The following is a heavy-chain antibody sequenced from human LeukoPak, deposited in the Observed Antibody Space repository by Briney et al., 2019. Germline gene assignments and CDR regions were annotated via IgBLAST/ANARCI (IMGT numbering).Heavy chain of an antibody. J-gene: IGHJ4*02. V-gene: IGHV3-23*01. CDR1: GLTFSTYA. D-gene: IGHD3-22*01. CDR3: VKDLRAGYFSDTYYDSNL. CDR2: VSGGGDYT. Sequence: PGGSLRLSCAASGLTFSTYALSWVRQTPEKGLEWVSAVSGGGDYTYYADFVRGRFTISRDNSKNTLFLQMNSLRVEDTAVYYCVKDLRAGYFSDTYYDSNLWGQGTLLTVSS.